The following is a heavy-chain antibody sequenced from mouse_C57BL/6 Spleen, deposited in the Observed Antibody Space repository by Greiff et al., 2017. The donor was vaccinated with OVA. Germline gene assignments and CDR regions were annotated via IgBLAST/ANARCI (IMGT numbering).Heavy chain of an antibody. D-gene: IGHD2-1*01. CDR1: GYTFTSYW. V-gene: IGHV1-50*01. CDR2: IDPSDSYT. J-gene: IGHJ4*01. Sequence: VKLQQPGAELVKPGASVKLSCKASGYTFTSYWMQWVKQRPGQGLEWIGEIDPSDSYTNYNQKFKGKATLTVDTSSSTAYMQLSSLSSEDSAVYYWARLLYYAMDYWGQGTSVTVSS. CDR3: ARLLYYAMDY.